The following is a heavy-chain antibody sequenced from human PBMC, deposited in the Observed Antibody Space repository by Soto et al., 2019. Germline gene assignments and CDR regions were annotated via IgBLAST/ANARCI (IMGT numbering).Heavy chain of an antibody. CDR3: ARIYSSSWYFGMDV. D-gene: IGHD6-13*01. CDR1: GYSFTSYW. V-gene: IGHV5-51*01. CDR2: IYPGDSDT. Sequence: XDSLKVSCKCSGYSFTSYWVGLVLQMPGKGLEWMGIIYPGDSDTRYSPSFQGQVTISADKSISTAYLQWSSLKASDTAMYYCARIYSSSWYFGMDVCGQRTTVTVSS. J-gene: IGHJ6*02.